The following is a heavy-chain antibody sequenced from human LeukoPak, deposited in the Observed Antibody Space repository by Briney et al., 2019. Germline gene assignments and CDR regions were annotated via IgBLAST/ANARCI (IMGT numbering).Heavy chain of an antibody. J-gene: IGHJ4*02. CDR2: IRSKANSYAT. CDR1: GFTFSGSA. V-gene: IGHV3-73*01. Sequence: PGGSLRLSCAASGFTFSGSAMHWVRQASGEGLEWVGRIRSKANSYATAYAASVKGRFTLSRDDSKNTAYLQMNSLKTEDTAVYYCTRLGDYYDSSGYYYYFDYWGQGTLVTVSS. CDR3: TRLGDYYDSSGYYYYFDY. D-gene: IGHD3-22*01.